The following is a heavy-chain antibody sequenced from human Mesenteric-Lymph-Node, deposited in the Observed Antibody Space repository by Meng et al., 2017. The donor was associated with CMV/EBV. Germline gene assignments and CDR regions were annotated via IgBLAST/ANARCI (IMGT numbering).Heavy chain of an antibody. Sequence: SCKASGYIYTGYYMHWVREAPRQGLEWMGWIHPNSGGKNYAQKFQGRVTMTRDTSISTAYMELSRLRSDDTAVYYCARGSSSWPLDYWGQGTLVTVSS. J-gene: IGHJ4*02. CDR3: ARGSSSWPLDY. D-gene: IGHD6-13*01. V-gene: IGHV1-2*02. CDR2: IHPNSGGK. CDR1: GYIYTGYY.